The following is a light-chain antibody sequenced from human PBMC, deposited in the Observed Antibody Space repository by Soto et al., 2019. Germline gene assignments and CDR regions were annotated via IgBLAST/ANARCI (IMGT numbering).Light chain of an antibody. J-gene: IGKJ1*01. CDR3: QQYNNWART. Sequence: EIVMTQSPATLSVSPGERATLSCRASQSVSSNLVWYQQKPGQAPRLLIYGASTRATGIPARFSGSGSGTAFTRTISSLQSEDFAGYYCQQYNNWARTFGQGTKVEIK. V-gene: IGKV3-15*01. CDR2: GAS. CDR1: QSVSSN.